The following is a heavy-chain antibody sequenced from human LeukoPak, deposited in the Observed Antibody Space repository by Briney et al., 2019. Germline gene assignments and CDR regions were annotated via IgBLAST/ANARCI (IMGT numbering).Heavy chain of an antibody. Sequence: PGESLRLSCAASGFTFSSHALSWVRQAPGKGLEWISAISGSGGNTYYADSVKGRFTISRDNSKSTLHLQMNSLRAEDTAIYYCAKELVRWSTVDYWGQGTLVTVSS. V-gene: IGHV3-23*01. CDR2: ISGSGGNT. CDR1: GFTFSSHA. CDR3: AKELVRWSTVDY. J-gene: IGHJ4*02. D-gene: IGHD6-13*01.